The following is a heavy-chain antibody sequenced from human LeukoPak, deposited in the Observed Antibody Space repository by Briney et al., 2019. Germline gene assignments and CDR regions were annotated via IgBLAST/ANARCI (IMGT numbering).Heavy chain of an antibody. CDR1: GYTFTSYG. Sequence: ASVKVSCKASGYTFTSYGFSWVRQAPGQGLEWMGWISAYNGDTKYALNLQGRVTMTTDTSTSTAYMELRSLRSDDTAVYYCARQLRWDQYYFDYWGQGTLVTVCS. V-gene: IGHV1-18*01. D-gene: IGHD4-23*01. CDR3: ARQLRWDQYYFDY. CDR2: ISAYNGDT. J-gene: IGHJ4*02.